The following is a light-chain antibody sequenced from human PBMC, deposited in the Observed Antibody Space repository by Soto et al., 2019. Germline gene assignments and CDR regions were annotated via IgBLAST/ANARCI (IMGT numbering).Light chain of an antibody. Sequence: IVLTQSPGTLSLSPGERATISCRASHSVSSTYISWYQQNPGQAPRLLIDGESSRATGIPDRFSGSGSGTDFTLTISRLEPADFSAYFCQQYGRSPPFTFGQGTKVEMK. CDR3: QQYGRSPPFT. J-gene: IGKJ2*01. V-gene: IGKV3-20*01. CDR2: GES. CDR1: HSVSSTY.